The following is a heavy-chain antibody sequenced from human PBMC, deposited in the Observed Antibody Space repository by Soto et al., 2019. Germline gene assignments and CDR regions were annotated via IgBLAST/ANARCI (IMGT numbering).Heavy chain of an antibody. V-gene: IGHV4-39*01. CDR2: IYYSGST. D-gene: IGHD2-2*03. CDR1: CGSISSSSYY. Sequence: SETLPVTCTVSCGSISSSSYYLGWIRQPPGKGLEWIGNIYYSGSTYYNPSLKSRVTISVDTSKNQFSLKLSSVTAADTAVYYCARGAGYCRCSSCYAWLYYWGQGTLVTVSS. J-gene: IGHJ4*02. CDR3: ARGAGYCRCSSCYAWLYY.